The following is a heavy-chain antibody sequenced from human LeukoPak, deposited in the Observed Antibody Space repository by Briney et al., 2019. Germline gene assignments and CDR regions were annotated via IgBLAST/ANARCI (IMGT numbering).Heavy chain of an antibody. D-gene: IGHD2-15*01. CDR3: ARGAPLGSYINWFDP. CDR1: GFTFSSYA. Sequence: GGSLRLSCAASGFTFSSYAMHWVRQAPGKGLEWVAVISYDGSNKYYADSVKGRFTISRDNSKNTLYLQMSSLRAEDAAVYYSARGAPLGSYINWFDPWGQGTLVTVSS. V-gene: IGHV3-30-3*01. CDR2: ISYDGSNK. J-gene: IGHJ5*02.